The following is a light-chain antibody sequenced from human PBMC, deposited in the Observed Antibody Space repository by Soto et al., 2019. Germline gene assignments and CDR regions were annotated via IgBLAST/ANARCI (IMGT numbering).Light chain of an antibody. CDR2: GAF. J-gene: IGKJ5*01. V-gene: IGKV1-33*01. CDR1: QTIASY. CDR3: QQYDNLPPF. Sequence: DIPLAQSPSSLSASVGDRVTITCRASQTIASYLNWYQQNPGKAPKLLIYGAFSLQSGVPSRFFGSGSGTDYTFTIISRQPYDFLTDYCQQYDNLPPFFGQGTRLEIK.